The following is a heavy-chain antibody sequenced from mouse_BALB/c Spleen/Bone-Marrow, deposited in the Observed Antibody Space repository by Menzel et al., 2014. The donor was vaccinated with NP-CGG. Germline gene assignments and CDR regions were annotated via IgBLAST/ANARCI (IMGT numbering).Heavy chain of an antibody. CDR2: ISNGGGST. D-gene: IGHD1-1*01. J-gene: IGHJ4*01. V-gene: IGHV5-12*02. CDR3: ARRRSLYYAMDY. Sequence: EVHLVESGGGLVQPGGSLKLSCATSGFTLSDYYMYWVRQTPEKRLEWVAYISNGGGSTYYPDTVKGRFTISRDNAKNTLYLQMSRLKSEDTAMYYCARRRSLYYAMDYGGQGTSVTVSA. CDR1: GFTLSDYY.